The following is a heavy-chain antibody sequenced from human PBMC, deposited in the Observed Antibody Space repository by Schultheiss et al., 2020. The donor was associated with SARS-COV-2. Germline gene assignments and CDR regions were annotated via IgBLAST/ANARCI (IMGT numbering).Heavy chain of an antibody. J-gene: IGHJ1*01. D-gene: IGHD2-15*01. CDR3: ASTSDIVVAVATT. Sequence: SETLSLTCTVSGGSISSYYWSWIRQPPGKGLEWIGEINHSGSTYYNPSLKSRVTISVDRSKNQFSLKLNSVAATDTAVYYCASTSDIVVAVATTWGQGTLVTVSS. CDR2: INHSGST. CDR1: GGSISSYY. V-gene: IGHV4-34*01.